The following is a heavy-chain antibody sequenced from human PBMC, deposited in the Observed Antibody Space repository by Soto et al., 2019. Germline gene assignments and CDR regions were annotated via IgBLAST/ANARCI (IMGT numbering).Heavy chain of an antibody. J-gene: IGHJ4*02. Sequence: GGSLRLSCAASGFIFISYAMSWVRQAPWKGLEWVSAISGSGGSTYYADSVKGRFTISRDNSKNTLYLQMNSLRAEDTAVYYCAKDIVGATPLYYFDYWGQGTLVTVSS. CDR2: ISGSGGST. D-gene: IGHD1-26*01. CDR3: AKDIVGATPLYYFDY. V-gene: IGHV3-23*01. CDR1: GFIFISYA.